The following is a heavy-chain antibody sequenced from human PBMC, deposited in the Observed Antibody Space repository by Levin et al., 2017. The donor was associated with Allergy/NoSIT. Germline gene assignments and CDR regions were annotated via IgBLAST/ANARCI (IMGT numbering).Heavy chain of an antibody. J-gene: IGHJ4*02. CDR1: GFTFRGSA. D-gene: IGHD3-16*02. CDR2: IRSTANSYAT. Sequence: GGSLRLSWAASGFTFRGSAMHWVRQASGKGLEWVGRIRSTANSYATAYVGWVEGRFTSSRDDSQNTAYLQMNSLITEDTAVYYCPSSHVYDYVWGSYRYWGQGTLVTVSS. CDR3: PSSHVYDYVWGSYRY. V-gene: IGHV3-73*01.